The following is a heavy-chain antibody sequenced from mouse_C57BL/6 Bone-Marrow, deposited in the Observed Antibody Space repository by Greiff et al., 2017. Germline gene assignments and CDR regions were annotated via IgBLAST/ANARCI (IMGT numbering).Heavy chain of an antibody. Sequence: VQLQQSGTVLARPGASVKMSCKTSGYTFTSYWMHWVKQRPGQGLEWIGAIYPGNSDTSYNQKFKGKDKLTAVTSASTAYMELSSLTNEDSAVYYCTLGLGYAMDYWGQGTSVTVSA. CDR1: GYTFTSYW. CDR3: TLGLGYAMDY. V-gene: IGHV1-5*01. J-gene: IGHJ4*01. D-gene: IGHD4-1*01. CDR2: IYPGNSDT.